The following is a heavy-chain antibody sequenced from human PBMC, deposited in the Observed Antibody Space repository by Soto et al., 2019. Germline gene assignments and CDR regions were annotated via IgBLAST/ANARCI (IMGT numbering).Heavy chain of an antibody. CDR2: INPNSGGT. Sequence: ASVKVSCKASGYTFTGYYMHWVRQAPGQGLEWMGWINPNSGGTNYAQKFQGRVTMTRDTSISTAYMELSRLRSDDTAVYYCARLLPAAIRSGPPPPYYYYGMDVWGQGTTVTVSS. CDR1: GYTFTGYY. V-gene: IGHV1-2*02. J-gene: IGHJ6*02. CDR3: ARLLPAAIRSGPPPPYYYYGMDV. D-gene: IGHD2-2*01.